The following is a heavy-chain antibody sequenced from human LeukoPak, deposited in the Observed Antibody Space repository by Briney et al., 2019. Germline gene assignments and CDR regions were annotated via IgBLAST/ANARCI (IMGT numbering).Heavy chain of an antibody. CDR1: GGSFSGYY. CDR3: VSTHYDILTGRYTLFDY. CDR2: INHSGST. J-gene: IGHJ4*01. D-gene: IGHD3-9*01. V-gene: IGHV4-34*01. Sequence: SETLSLTCAVYGGSFSGYYWSWIRQPPGKGLEWIGEINHSGSTNYNPSLKSRVTISVDTSKNQFSLKLSSVTAADTAVYYCVSTHYDILTGRYTLFDYWGQEPWSPSPQ.